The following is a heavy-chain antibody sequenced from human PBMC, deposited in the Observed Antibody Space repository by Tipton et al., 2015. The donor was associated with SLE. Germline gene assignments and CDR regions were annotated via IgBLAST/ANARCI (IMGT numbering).Heavy chain of an antibody. J-gene: IGHJ3*02. CDR3: ARDCSSTSCYTAFDI. CDR1: GGSISSGGYY. Sequence: LRLSCTVSGGSISSGGYYWSWIRQHPGKGLEWIGYIYYSGSTYYNPSLKSRVTISVDTSKNQFSLKLSSVTAADTAVYYCARDCSSTSCYTAFDIWGQGTMVTVSS. D-gene: IGHD2-2*02. V-gene: IGHV4-31*03. CDR2: IYYSGST.